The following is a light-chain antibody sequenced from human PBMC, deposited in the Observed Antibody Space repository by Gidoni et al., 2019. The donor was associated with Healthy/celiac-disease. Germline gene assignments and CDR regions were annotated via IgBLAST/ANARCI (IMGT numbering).Light chain of an antibody. CDR2: KAS. Sequence: DIHITQSPSTLSASVGDRVTITCRASQSISSWLAWYQQKPGKAPKLLIYKASSLESGVPSRCSGSGSGTEFTLTISSLQPDDFATYYCQQEKSRTFGQGTKVEIK. CDR1: QSISSW. CDR3: QQEKSRT. J-gene: IGKJ1*01. V-gene: IGKV1-5*03.